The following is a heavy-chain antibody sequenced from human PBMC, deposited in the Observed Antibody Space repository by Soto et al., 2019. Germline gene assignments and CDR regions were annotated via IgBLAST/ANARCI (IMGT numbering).Heavy chain of an antibody. V-gene: IGHV3-23*01. CDR2: ISSSGGST. CDR3: ARDPSAGFADY. CDR1: GVTFSSYS. Sequence: PRGSLRLSCAASGVTFSSYSMNWVRQPPGKGLEWVSTISSSGGSTYYTASVKGRFTVARDTSKNPLYLKVNSVSAEDTAVYYCARDPSAGFADYWGQGNLVTVSS. D-gene: IGHD3-10*01. J-gene: IGHJ4*02.